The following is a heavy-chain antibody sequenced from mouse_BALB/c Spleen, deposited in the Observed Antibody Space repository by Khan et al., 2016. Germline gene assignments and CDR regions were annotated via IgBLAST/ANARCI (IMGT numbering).Heavy chain of an antibody. CDR3: ARNFRTAGYYTMDY. D-gene: IGHD4-1*01. CDR1: GFSLTSYG. Sequence: QVQLQQSGPGLVQPSQSLSITCTVSGFSLTSYGVHWVRQSPGKGLEWLGVIWNGGNTDYNAAFISRLSISKDNSKSQVFFKMNSLQADDTARYYCARNFRTAGYYTMDYWGQGTSVTVSS. V-gene: IGHV2-4-1*01. J-gene: IGHJ4*01. CDR2: IWNGGNT.